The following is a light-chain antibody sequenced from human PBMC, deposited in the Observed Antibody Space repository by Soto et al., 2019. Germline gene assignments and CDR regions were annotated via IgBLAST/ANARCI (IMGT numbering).Light chain of an antibody. J-gene: IGLJ1*01. CDR2: KVS. Sequence: QSALTQPASMSGSPGQSITISCTGTSSDIGSYHLVSWYQHHSGKAPKLIIYKVSQWPSGVSDRFSASKSGSTASLTISGLQAEDEADYYCCSYAGSNWGYVFGTGTKLTVL. CDR3: CSYAGSNWGYV. V-gene: IGLV2-23*02. CDR1: SSDIGSYHL.